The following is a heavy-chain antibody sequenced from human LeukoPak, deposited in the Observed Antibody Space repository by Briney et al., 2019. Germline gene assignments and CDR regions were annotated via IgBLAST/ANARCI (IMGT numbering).Heavy chain of an antibody. V-gene: IGHV3-48*02. Sequence: GGSLRLSCAASGFTFSSYSLNWVRRAPGKGLEWVSHISSGSSAIFYADSVRGRFTISRDNAKNSLYMQMISLRDEDTAVYYCAREPRYCGGDCGAFDIWGQGTMVTVSS. CDR3: AREPRYCGGDCGAFDI. CDR1: GFTFSSYS. CDR2: ISSGSSAI. J-gene: IGHJ3*02. D-gene: IGHD2-21*02.